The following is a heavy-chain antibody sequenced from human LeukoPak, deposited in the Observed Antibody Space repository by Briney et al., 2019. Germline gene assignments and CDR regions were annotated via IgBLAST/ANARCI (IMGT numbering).Heavy chain of an antibody. CDR2: MNPNSGNT. D-gene: IGHD1-7*01. J-gene: IGHJ6*03. CDR1: GYTFTSYD. V-gene: IGHV1-8*01. Sequence: ASVKVSCKASGYTFTSYDINWVRQATGQGLEWMGWMNPNSGNTGYAQKFQGRVTMTRNTSISTAYMELSSLRSEDTAVYCCARVGMLTGTTTYYYYYMDVWGKGTTVTVSS. CDR3: ARVGMLTGTTTYYYYYMDV.